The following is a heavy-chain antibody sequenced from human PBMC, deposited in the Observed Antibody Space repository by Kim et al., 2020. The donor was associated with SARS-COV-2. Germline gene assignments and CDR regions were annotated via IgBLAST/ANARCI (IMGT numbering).Heavy chain of an antibody. CDR2: IIPIFGTA. Sequence: SVKVSCKASGGTFSSYAISWVRQAPGQGLEWMGGIIPIFGTANYAQKFQGRVTITADESTSTAYMELSSLRSEDTAVYYCAREGDCSGGSCYGGYWGQGTLVTVSS. J-gene: IGHJ4*02. D-gene: IGHD2-15*01. CDR3: AREGDCSGGSCYGGY. V-gene: IGHV1-69*13. CDR1: GGTFSSYA.